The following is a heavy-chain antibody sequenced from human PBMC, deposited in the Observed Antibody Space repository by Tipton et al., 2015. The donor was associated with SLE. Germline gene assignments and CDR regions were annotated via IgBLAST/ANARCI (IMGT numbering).Heavy chain of an antibody. D-gene: IGHD3-9*01. CDR2: IHHTGST. Sequence: GSLRLSCAVSGGSISSNHWWSWVRQPPGKGLEWIGEIHHTGSTNYNPSLKSRVTISVDKSKSPFSLKLSSVTAADTAVYYCARGGILTGYYFYFDYWGQGTLVTVSS. V-gene: IGHV4-4*02. CDR3: ARGGILTGYYFYFDY. CDR1: GGSISSNHW. J-gene: IGHJ4*02.